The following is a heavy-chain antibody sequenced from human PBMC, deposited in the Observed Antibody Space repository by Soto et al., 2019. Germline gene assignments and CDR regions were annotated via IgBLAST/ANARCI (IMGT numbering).Heavy chain of an antibody. CDR1: GGSISSYY. CDR3: ASSQEIIAAPHWFDP. J-gene: IGHJ5*02. CDR2: IYYSGST. V-gene: IGHV4-59*01. Sequence: TLSLTCTFSGGSISSYYWSWIRQPPGKGLEWIGYIYYSGSTNYNPSLKSRVTISVDTSKNQFSLKLSSVTAADTAVYYCASSQEIIAAPHWFDPWGQGTLVTVSS. D-gene: IGHD6-6*01.